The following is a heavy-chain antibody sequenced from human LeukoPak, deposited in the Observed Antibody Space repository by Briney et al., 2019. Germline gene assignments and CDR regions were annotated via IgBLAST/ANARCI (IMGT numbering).Heavy chain of an antibody. J-gene: IGHJ4*02. CDR1: GFTFSRYW. CDR2: IKEDGSDK. CDR3: ARDHAMAVAGLIDY. V-gene: IGHV3-7*01. D-gene: IGHD6-19*01. Sequence: PGGSLRLSCAASGFTFSRYWMTWVRQAPGKGLEWLANIKEDGSDKYYVDSVRGRFTISRDNAKNSLYLQMNSLRAEDTGVYYCARDHAMAVAGLIDYWGQGTLVAVSS.